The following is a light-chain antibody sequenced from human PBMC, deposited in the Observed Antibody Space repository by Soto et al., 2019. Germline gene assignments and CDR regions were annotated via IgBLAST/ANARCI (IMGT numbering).Light chain of an antibody. CDR1: QSLLHITGETF. CDR3: MQSTQLPPT. CDR2: EVS. V-gene: IGKV2D-29*02. J-gene: IGKJ5*01. Sequence: DIMMTQSPLSLPVTPGQPASISCKSSQSLLHITGETFLFWYLQKPGQSPQLLIYEVSTRVSGVPDRFSGSGSGTDFTLEISRVETDDVGIYYCMQSTQLPPTFGQGTRLGIE.